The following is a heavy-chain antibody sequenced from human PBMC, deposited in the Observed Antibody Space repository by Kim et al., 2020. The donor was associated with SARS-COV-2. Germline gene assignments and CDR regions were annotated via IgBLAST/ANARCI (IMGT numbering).Heavy chain of an antibody. D-gene: IGHD2-15*01. V-gene: IGHV3-15*01. Sequence: GGSLRLSCAASGFTFSNVWMSWVRQAPGKGLEWVGRIKSKTDGGTTDYAAPVKGRFTISRDDSKNTLYLQMNSLKTEDTAVYYCTTEGVVEDTHFYFYGMDVWGQGTTVTVS. CDR2: IKSKTDGGTT. J-gene: IGHJ6*02. CDR1: GFTFSNVW. CDR3: TTEGVVEDTHFYFYGMDV.